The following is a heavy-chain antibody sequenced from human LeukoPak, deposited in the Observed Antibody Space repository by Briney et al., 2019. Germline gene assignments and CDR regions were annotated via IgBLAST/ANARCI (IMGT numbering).Heavy chain of an antibody. D-gene: IGHD2-2*01. CDR1: GYTFTSYY. CDR2: INPSGGST. V-gene: IGHV1-46*01. J-gene: IGHJ6*02. Sequence: ASVKVSCKASGYTFTSYYMHWVRQAPGQGLEWMGIINPSGGSTSYAQKFQGRVTMTRDTSTSTVYMELSSLRSEDTAVYYCARRDIVVVPAAMNMYYYGMDVWGHGTTVTVSS. CDR3: ARRDIVVVPAAMNMYYYGMDV.